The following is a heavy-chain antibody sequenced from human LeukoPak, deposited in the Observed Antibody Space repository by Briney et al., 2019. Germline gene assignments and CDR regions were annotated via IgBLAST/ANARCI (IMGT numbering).Heavy chain of an antibody. J-gene: IGHJ4*02. Sequence: GASVKVPCKASGYTFTGYYMHWVRQAPGQGLEWMGWINPNSGGTNYAQKFQGRVTITTDESTSTAYMELSSLRSEDTAVYYCARWGGYYYDSSGYFDYWGQGTLVTVSS. D-gene: IGHD3-22*01. CDR2: INPNSGGT. V-gene: IGHV1-2*02. CDR1: GYTFTGYY. CDR3: ARWGGYYYDSSGYFDY.